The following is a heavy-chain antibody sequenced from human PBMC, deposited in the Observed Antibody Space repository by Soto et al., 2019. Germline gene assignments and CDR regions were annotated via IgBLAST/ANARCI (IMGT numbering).Heavy chain of an antibody. J-gene: IGHJ6*03. CDR1: GDSVSSNSAG. CDR2: TYYKSKWYY. D-gene: IGHD1-1*01. V-gene: IGHV6-1*01. Sequence: SQPLSLTCDISGDSVSSNSAGWNWIRQTPSRGLEWLGRTYYKSKWYYTYAASVKSRITVSPDTSKNQFSLQLTSVTPEDTAVYYCARGSWDDVSGHYYMDVWDKGTTVTV. CDR3: ARGSWDDVSGHYYMDV.